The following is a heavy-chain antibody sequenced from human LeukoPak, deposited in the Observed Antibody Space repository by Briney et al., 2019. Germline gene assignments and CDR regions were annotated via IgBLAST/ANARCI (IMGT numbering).Heavy chain of an antibody. CDR2: ISSSSNYI. D-gene: IGHD2-15*01. Sequence: GSLRLSCAASGFTFSSYTMNWVRQAPGKGLEWVSSISSSSNYIYYADSVKARLTISRDNAQNSLYLQMNSLRAEDTAVYYCARDPTPRYCSGGSCYTHYGMDVWGQGTTVTVSS. J-gene: IGHJ6*02. V-gene: IGHV3-21*01. CDR3: ARDPTPRYCSGGSCYTHYGMDV. CDR1: GFTFSSYT.